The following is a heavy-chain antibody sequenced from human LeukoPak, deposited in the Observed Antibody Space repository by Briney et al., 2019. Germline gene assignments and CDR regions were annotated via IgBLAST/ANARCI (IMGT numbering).Heavy chain of an antibody. CDR2: ITHSGST. V-gene: IGHV4-34*01. J-gene: IGHJ4*02. Sequence: PSETLSLTCAVKGGPFSTYSWTWIRQTPGKGLGWIGEITHSGSTSFNPSLKSPVAMSIDSSKYQFSLTLDSVTAADTAVYYCARRTRSGDFRFDYWGQGTLVTVSS. CDR1: GGPFSTYS. D-gene: IGHD3-16*01. CDR3: ARRTRSGDFRFDY.